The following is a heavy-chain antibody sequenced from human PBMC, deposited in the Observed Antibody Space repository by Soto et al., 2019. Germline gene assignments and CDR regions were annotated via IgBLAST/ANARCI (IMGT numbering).Heavy chain of an antibody. CDR2: ISGSGGST. CDR3: HFGSGSFDY. J-gene: IGHJ4*02. D-gene: IGHD3-10*01. Sequence: GGPLRLSCAASGFTFSGYAMSWVRQAPGKGLEWVSAISGSGGSTYYADSVKGRFTISRDNSKNTLYLQMNSLRAEDTAIYYCHFGSGSFDYWGQGTLVTVSS. CDR1: GFTFSGYA. V-gene: IGHV3-23*01.